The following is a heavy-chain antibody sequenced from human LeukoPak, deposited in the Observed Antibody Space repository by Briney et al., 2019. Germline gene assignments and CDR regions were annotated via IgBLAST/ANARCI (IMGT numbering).Heavy chain of an antibody. J-gene: IGHJ4*02. CDR1: GLTFSSYA. D-gene: IGHD3-16*01. Sequence: GGSLRLSCVVSGLTFSSYAMHWVRQAPGKRPEWLAIISFNGTNQYYADSVKGRFTISRDSSKNTLYLQMSSLRVEDTAMYYCARGGGGYFDYWGQGTLVTVSS. CDR3: ARGGGGYFDY. CDR2: ISFNGTNQ. V-gene: IGHV3-30*04.